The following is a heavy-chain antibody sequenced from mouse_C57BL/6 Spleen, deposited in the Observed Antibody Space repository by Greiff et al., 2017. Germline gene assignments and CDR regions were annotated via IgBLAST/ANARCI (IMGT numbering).Heavy chain of an antibody. V-gene: IGHV1-85*01. Sequence: VTLVESGPELVKPGASVKLSCKASGYTFTSYDINWVKQRPGQGLEWIGRIYPRDGSTKYNEKFKGKATLTVDKSSSTSYMELQSLTSEDSAVYFCARGGPDGMDDWGQGTSVTVSS. CDR3: ARGGPDGMDD. J-gene: IGHJ4*01. CDR1: GYTFTSYD. CDR2: IYPRDGST. D-gene: IGHD3-3*01.